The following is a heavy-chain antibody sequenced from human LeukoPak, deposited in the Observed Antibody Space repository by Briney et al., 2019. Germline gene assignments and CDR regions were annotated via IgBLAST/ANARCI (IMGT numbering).Heavy chain of an antibody. CDR2: ISSSSSYI. V-gene: IGHV3-21*01. CDR3: ANEEVSWDYGDYANPDAFDI. J-gene: IGHJ3*02. CDR1: GFTFSSYA. Sequence: GGSLRLSCAASGFTFSSYAMNWVRQAPGKGLEWVSSISSSSSYIYYADSVKGRFTISRDNSKNTLYLQMNSLRAEDTAVYYCANEEVSWDYGDYANPDAFDIWGQGTMVTVSS. D-gene: IGHD4-17*01.